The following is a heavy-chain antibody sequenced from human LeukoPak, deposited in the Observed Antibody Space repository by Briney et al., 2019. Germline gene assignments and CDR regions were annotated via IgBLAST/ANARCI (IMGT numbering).Heavy chain of an antibody. CDR1: GGSISSSSYY. D-gene: IGHD6-6*01. CDR2: IYYSGST. CDR3: ARGRSGAARRILSRGSYYYYMDV. V-gene: IGHV4-39*07. J-gene: IGHJ6*03. Sequence: SETLSLTCTVSGGSISSSSYYWGWIRQPPGKGLEWIGSIYYSGSTYYNPSLKSRVTISVDTSKNQFSLKLSSVTAADTAVYYCARGRSGAARRILSRGSYYYYMDVWGKGTTVTVSS.